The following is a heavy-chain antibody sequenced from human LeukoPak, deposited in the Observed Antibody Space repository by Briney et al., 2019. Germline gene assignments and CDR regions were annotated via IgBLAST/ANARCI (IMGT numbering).Heavy chain of an antibody. CDR3: ARAQPYYYGSGSPRTVVDP. CDR2: ISSSGSTI. CDR1: GFTFSDYY. J-gene: IGHJ5*02. V-gene: IGHV3-11*01. D-gene: IGHD3-10*01. Sequence: GGSLRLFCAASGFTFSDYYMSWIRQAPGKGLEWVSYISSSGSTIYYADSVKGRFTISRDNAKNSLYLQMNSLRAEDTAVYYCARAQPYYYGSGSPRTVVDPWGQGTLVTVSS.